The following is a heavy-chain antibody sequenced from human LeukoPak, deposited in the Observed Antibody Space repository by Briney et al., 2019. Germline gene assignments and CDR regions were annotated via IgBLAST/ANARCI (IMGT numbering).Heavy chain of an antibody. CDR2: IYYSGST. J-gene: IGHJ6*03. Sequence: PSETLSLTCTVSGGSISSYYWSWIRQPPGKGLEWIGYIYYSGSTNYKSSLKSRVTISVDTSKNQFSLKLSSVTAADTAVYYCARVSWFPGTSYYYMDVWGKGTTVTVSS. D-gene: IGHD1-1*01. CDR1: GGSISSYY. V-gene: IGHV4-59*01. CDR3: ARVSWFPGTSYYYMDV.